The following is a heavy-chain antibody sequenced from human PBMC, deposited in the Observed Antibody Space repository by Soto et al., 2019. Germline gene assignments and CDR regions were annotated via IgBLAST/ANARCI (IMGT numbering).Heavy chain of an antibody. CDR2: IYWDDDK. CDR3: AHKGGRGAGMDV. CDR1: GFSFFTSNVG. J-gene: IGHJ6*02. D-gene: IGHD2-15*01. V-gene: IGHV2-5*02. Sequence: QITLKESGPTLVKPTQTLTLTCTFSGFSFFTSNVGVGWIRQPPGKALEWLALIYWDDDKRYSPSLKSRLTITKDFGKSEVVLTMTTMVPVDPGTYYCAHKGGRGAGMDVCGQGTTVTVSS.